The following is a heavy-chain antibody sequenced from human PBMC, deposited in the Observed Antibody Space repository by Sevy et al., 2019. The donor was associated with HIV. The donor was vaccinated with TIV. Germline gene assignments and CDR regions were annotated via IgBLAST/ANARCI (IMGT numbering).Heavy chain of an antibody. Sequence: GGSLRLSCAASGFTFSSYAMHWVRQAPGKGLEWVAVISYDGSNKYYADSVKGRFTISRYNSKNTLYLQMNSLRAEDTAVYYCARGDGYIAISYFDYWGQGTLVTVSS. V-gene: IGHV3-30*04. D-gene: IGHD5-12*01. CDR1: GFTFSSYA. CDR2: ISYDGSNK. J-gene: IGHJ4*02. CDR3: ARGDGYIAISYFDY.